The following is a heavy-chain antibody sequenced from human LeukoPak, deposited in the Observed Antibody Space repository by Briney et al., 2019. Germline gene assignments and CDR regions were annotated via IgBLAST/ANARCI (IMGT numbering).Heavy chain of an antibody. D-gene: IGHD2-15*01. CDR3: AKGFVDQGGLPDY. Sequence: PGGSLRLSCAASGFTFSSYAMNWVRQAPGKGLEWVSVISGSGGSTYYADSVKGRFSISRDNSKNTLYLQMNSLRAEDTAIYYCAKGFVDQGGLPDYWGQGTLVTVSS. J-gene: IGHJ4*02. V-gene: IGHV3-23*01. CDR1: GFTFSSYA. CDR2: ISGSGGST.